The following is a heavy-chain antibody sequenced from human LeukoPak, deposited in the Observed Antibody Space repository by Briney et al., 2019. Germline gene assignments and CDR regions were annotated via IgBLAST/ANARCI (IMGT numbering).Heavy chain of an antibody. Sequence: ASVKVSCKASGYTFTNYFMHWVRQAPGQGLEWMGIINPSGGSTSYAQKFQGRVTMTRDTSISTAYMELSRLRSDDTAVYYCARSYSSSWEYYFDYWGQGTLVTVSS. CDR1: GYTFTNYF. CDR2: INPSGGST. V-gene: IGHV1-46*01. J-gene: IGHJ4*02. CDR3: ARSYSSSWEYYFDY. D-gene: IGHD6-13*01.